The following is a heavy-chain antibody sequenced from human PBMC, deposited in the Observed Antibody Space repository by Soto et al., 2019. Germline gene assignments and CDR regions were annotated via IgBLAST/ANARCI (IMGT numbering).Heavy chain of an antibody. D-gene: IGHD1-1*01. CDR1: GDTFSSYT. V-gene: IGHV1-69*04. Sequence: SVKVSCKASGDTFSSYTFTWVRQAPGQGLYWVGRIIPILGIANYAQKLQGRVTMTTDTSTSTAYMELSSLRSDDTAVYYCARDWSWNDSGPWYFDYWGQGTLVTVSS. CDR3: ARDWSWNDSGPWYFDY. CDR2: IIPILGIA. J-gene: IGHJ4*02.